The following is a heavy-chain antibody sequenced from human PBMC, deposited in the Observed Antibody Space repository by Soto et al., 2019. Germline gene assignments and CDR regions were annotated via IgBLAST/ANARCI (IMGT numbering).Heavy chain of an antibody. J-gene: IGHJ5*02. CDR2: INHSGST. Sequence: PSETLSLTCAVYGGSFSGYYWSWIRQPPGKGLEWIGEINHSGSTNYNPSLKSRVTISVDTSKNQFSLKLSSVTAADTAVYYCARRTIALTIIAVAGTWWFDPWGQGTLVTVSS. D-gene: IGHD6-19*01. CDR3: ARRTIALTIIAVAGTWWFDP. V-gene: IGHV4-34*01. CDR1: GGSFSGYY.